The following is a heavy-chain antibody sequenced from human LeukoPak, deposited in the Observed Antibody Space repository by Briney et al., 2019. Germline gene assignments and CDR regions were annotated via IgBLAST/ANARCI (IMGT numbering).Heavy chain of an antibody. CDR2: IYYTGST. J-gene: IGHJ3*02. V-gene: IGHV4-59*12. CDR1: GGSISTYY. D-gene: IGHD5-18*01. CDR3: AREGLRGYSYGWAPGAFDI. Sequence: SETLSLTCSVSGGSISTYYWSWIRQPPGKGLEWIGYIYYTGSTTQNPSLKSRVTISVDTSKNQFSLKLSSVTAADTAVYYCAREGLRGYSYGWAPGAFDIWGQGTMVTVSS.